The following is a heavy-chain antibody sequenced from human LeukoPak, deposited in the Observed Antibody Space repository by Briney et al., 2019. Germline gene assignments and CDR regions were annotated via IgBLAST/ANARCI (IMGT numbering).Heavy chain of an antibody. CDR3: DCSSNNCYAAGDY. J-gene: IGHJ4*02. V-gene: IGHV3-30*02. Sequence: GGSLRLSCAASGFTFSSYGMHWVRQAPGKGLEWVAFIRPDGSNKYYADSVKGRFTISRDNYKNTLFLEMNSLRAEDTAVYYCDCSSNNCYAAGDYWGQGTLVTVSS. D-gene: IGHD2-2*01. CDR1: GFTFSSYG. CDR2: IRPDGSNK.